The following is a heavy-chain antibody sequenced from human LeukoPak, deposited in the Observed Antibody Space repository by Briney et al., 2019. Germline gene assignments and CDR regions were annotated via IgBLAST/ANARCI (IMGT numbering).Heavy chain of an antibody. V-gene: IGHV3-7*01. CDR3: ARVGAYNFDY. Sequence: GRSLRLSCAASGFTFSSSWMTWVRQAPGKGLEWVANIKQDGSEKYHVDSVKGRFTISRDNAKNSLYLQMNSLRAEDTAVYYCARVGAYNFDYWGQGTLVTVSS. CDR2: IKQDGSEK. D-gene: IGHD1-26*01. CDR1: GFTFSSSW. J-gene: IGHJ4*02.